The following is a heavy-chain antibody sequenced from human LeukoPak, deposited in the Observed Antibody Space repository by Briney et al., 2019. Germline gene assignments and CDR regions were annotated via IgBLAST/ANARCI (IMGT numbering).Heavy chain of an antibody. CDR1: GGSISTYY. Sequence: SETLSLTCTVSGGSISTYYWSWIWQPPGKGLEWIGYIYYSGSTNYNPSLKSRVTISVDTSKNQFSLKLSSVTAADTAVYYCAREENAVFDYWGQGTLVTVSS. CDR2: IYYSGST. D-gene: IGHD2-2*01. V-gene: IGHV4-59*01. CDR3: AREENAVFDY. J-gene: IGHJ4*02.